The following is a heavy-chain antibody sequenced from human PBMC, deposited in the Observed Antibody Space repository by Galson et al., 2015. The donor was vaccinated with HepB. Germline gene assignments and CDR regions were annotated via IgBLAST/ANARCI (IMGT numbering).Heavy chain of an antibody. CDR2: ISSNGGST. CDR3: VKDRTLYSSSYYFDY. D-gene: IGHD6-6*01. Sequence: SLRLSCAASGFTFSSYAMHWVRRAPGKGLEYVSAISSNGGSTYYADSVKGRFTISRDNSKNTLYLQMSSLRAEDTAVYYCVKDRTLYSSSYYFDYWGQGTLVTVSS. V-gene: IGHV3-64D*06. J-gene: IGHJ4*02. CDR1: GFTFSSYA.